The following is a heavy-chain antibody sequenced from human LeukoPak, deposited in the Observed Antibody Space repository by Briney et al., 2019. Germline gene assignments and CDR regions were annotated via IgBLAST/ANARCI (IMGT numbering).Heavy chain of an antibody. CDR2: IRGDGGNT. CDR3: AKDLNDIVGATHADY. D-gene: IGHD1-26*01. V-gene: IGHV3-43*02. Sequence: PGGSLRLSCAASGFTFDNYAMHWVRQAPGKGLEWVSLIRGDGGNTSSAESVKGRFNISRDNSKNSLYLQMNSLRNEDTALYYCAKDLNDIVGATHADYWGQGTMVTVSS. J-gene: IGHJ4*02. CDR1: GFTFDNYA.